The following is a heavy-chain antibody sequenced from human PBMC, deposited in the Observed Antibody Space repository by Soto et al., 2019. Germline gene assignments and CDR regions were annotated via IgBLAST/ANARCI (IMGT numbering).Heavy chain of an antibody. CDR2: IWFDGSNK. Sequence: PGGSLRLSSAASGFIFSSYGMHWVRQAPGKGLEWVAGIWFDGSNKYYGDSVKGRFTISRDNSKNTLYLQMNSLRAEDTAVYYCAREPRMTTVTDPCYWGQGTLVTVSS. V-gene: IGHV3-33*01. CDR3: AREPRMTTVTDPCY. J-gene: IGHJ4*02. CDR1: GFIFSSYG. D-gene: IGHD4-17*01.